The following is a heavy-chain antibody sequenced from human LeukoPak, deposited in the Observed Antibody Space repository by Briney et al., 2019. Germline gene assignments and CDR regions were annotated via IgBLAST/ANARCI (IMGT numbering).Heavy chain of an antibody. V-gene: IGHV3-7*03. D-gene: IGHD3-10*01. J-gene: IGHJ4*02. Sequence: AXSGFTFSAYWMGWVRQAPGKXLXXLGNIKEDGSEKYYGDLVKGRFTISRDNAKNSLSLQMNSLRVEDTAVYYCARDRGYLASDYWGQGTLVTVSS. CDR2: IKEDGSEK. CDR3: ARDRGYLASDY. CDR1: GFTFSAYW.